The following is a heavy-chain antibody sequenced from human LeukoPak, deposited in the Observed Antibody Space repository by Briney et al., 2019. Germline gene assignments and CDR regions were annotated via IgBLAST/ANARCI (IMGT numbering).Heavy chain of an antibody. D-gene: IGHD3-16*02. J-gene: IGHJ3*02. CDR3: ARSNYVWGSYRPRQSDAFDI. CDR2: VNHSGST. Sequence: SETLSLTCAVYGGSFSGYYWSWIRQPPGKGLEWIGEVNHSGSTNYNPSLKSRVTMSVDTSKNQFSLKLSSVTAADTAVYYCARSNYVWGSYRPRQSDAFDIWGQGTMVTVSS. CDR1: GGSFSGYY. V-gene: IGHV4-34*01.